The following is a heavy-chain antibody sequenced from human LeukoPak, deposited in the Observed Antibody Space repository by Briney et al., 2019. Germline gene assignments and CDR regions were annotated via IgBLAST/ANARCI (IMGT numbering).Heavy chain of an antibody. J-gene: IGHJ4*02. CDR2: ISSSGSTI. D-gene: IGHD3-10*01. CDR1: GFTFSRRS. CDR3: ARAPVIDYYGSGSYFDY. Sequence: GGSLRLSCAASGFTFSRRSFNWVRQAPGKGLQWVSYISSSGSTIHYADSVKGRFTISRDNAKNSLYLQLNSLRDEDTAVYYCARAPVIDYYGSGSYFDYWGQGTLVTVSS. V-gene: IGHV3-48*02.